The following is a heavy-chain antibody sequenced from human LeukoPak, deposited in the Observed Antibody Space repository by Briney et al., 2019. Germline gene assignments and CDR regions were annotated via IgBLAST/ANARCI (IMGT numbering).Heavy chain of an antibody. CDR3: ARAGAYYDILTGYLDPYYFDY. V-gene: IGHV1-2*02. J-gene: IGHJ4*02. CDR2: INPNSGGT. CDR1: GYTFTGYY. Sequence: ASVKVSCKASGYTFTGYYMHWVRQAPGQGLEWMGWINPNSGGTNYAQKFQGRVTMTRDTSISTACMELSRLRSDDTAVYYCARAGAYYDILTGYLDPYYFDYWGQGTLVTVSS. D-gene: IGHD3-9*01.